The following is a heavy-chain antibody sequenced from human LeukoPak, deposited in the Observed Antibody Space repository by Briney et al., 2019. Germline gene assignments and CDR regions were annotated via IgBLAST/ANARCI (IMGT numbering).Heavy chain of an antibody. CDR3: TTYQDGITIFGVVIGYFDY. Sequence: PGGSLRLSCAASGFTFTDAWMNWVRQAPGKGLEWVGRIKNKTEAETTDYAAPVKGRFTISRDDSKNTLYVQMNSLKTEDTAMYYCTTYQDGITIFGVVIGYFDYWGQGTLVTVSS. V-gene: IGHV3-15*01. J-gene: IGHJ4*02. CDR2: IKNKTEAETT. D-gene: IGHD3-3*01. CDR1: GFTFTDAW.